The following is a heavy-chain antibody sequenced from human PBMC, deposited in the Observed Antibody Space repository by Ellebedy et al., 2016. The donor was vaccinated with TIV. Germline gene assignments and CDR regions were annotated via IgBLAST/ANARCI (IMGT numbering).Heavy chain of an antibody. V-gene: IGHV1-46*01. CDR3: ASPRTHGRRRVYYYGMDV. J-gene: IGHJ6*02. CDR1: GYTFTSYY. CDR2: INHSGGST. Sequence: AASVTVSCKASGYTFTSYYMHWVRQPPGQGLEWMGIINHSGGSTSYAQKFQGRVTMTRDTSTSTVYLDLSSLRSEDTAVYYCASPRTHGRRRVYYYGMDVWGQGTTVTVSS. D-gene: IGHD1/OR15-1a*01.